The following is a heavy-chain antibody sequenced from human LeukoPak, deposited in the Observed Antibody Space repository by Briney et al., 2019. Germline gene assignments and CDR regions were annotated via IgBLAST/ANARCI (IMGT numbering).Heavy chain of an antibody. J-gene: IGHJ4*02. D-gene: IGHD6-6*01. CDR3: ARDYSSWFDY. CDR2: INGDGSTT. V-gene: IGHV3-74*01. Sequence: GGSLRLSCAASGFTFSSYWIHWVRQAPGKGLVWVSIINGDGSTTNYADSVRGRFTISRDNAKNTLYLQLNSLRPEDTAVYYCARDYSSWFDYWGQGTLVTVSS. CDR1: GFTFSSYW.